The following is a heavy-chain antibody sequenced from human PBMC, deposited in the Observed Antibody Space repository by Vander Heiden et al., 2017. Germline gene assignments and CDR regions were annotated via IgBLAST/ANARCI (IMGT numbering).Heavy chain of an antibody. D-gene: IGHD2-21*01. J-gene: IGHJ5*02. CDR2: IYYRGST. CDR1: GGSISSSSYY. V-gene: IGHV4-39*01. CDR3: ARPSYYCVSVYHLGQYDP. Sequence: QLQLQESGPGLVKPSETLSLTCTVSGGSISSSSYYWGWIRQPPGKGLEWIGCIYYRGSTYYNPSLKRLGSISVDTSKNQFSLWLRSVTAADPDLYYGARPSYYCVSVYHLGQYDPRVQGTMVTVCS.